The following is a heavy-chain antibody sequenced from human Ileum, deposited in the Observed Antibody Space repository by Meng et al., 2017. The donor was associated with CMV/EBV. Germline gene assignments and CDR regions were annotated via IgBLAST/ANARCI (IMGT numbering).Heavy chain of an antibody. V-gene: IGHV1-2*02. J-gene: IGHJ4*02. CDR2: INPNNGGT. CDR3: ARRGPRGYSGYDFLVY. Sequence: YPFTGYYMHWVQQAPEPALEWIGWINPNNGGTDYAQQFQGSVTMTRHTSISTAYMELSRLRSDDTAVYYCARRGPRGYSGYDFLVYWGQGTLVTVSS. D-gene: IGHD5-12*01. CDR1: YPFTGYY.